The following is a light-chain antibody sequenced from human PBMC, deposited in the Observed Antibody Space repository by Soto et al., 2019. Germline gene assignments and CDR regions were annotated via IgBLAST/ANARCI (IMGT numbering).Light chain of an antibody. V-gene: IGLV1-40*01. CDR3: QSYDSSLSGWV. J-gene: IGLJ3*02. Sequence: QSVLTQPPSVSGAPGQRVTISCIGSSSNIGAGYDVHWYQQLPGTAPKLLISGNTNRPSGVPDRFSGSKSGTSASLAITGLQAEDEADYYSQSYDSSLSGWVFGGGTKLTVL. CDR1: SSNIGAGYD. CDR2: GNT.